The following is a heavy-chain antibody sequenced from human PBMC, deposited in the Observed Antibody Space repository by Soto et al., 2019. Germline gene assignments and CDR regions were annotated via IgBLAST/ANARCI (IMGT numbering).Heavy chain of an antibody. D-gene: IGHD6-6*01. Sequence: EVQLVESGGGLVQPGGSLRLSCAASGFTVSSNYMSWVRQAPGKGLEWVSVIYSGGSTYYADSVKGRFTISRHNSKNTLYLQMNSLRAEDTAVYYCARYSSSGYYYYYMDVWGKGTTVTVS. J-gene: IGHJ6*03. CDR3: ARYSSSGYYYYYMDV. V-gene: IGHV3-53*04. CDR2: IYSGGST. CDR1: GFTVSSNY.